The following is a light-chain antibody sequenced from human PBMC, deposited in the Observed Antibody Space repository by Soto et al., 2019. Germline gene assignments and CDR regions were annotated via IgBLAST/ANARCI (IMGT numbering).Light chain of an antibody. CDR1: SSNIGSRY. V-gene: IGLV1-51*01. CDR2: DNN. CDR3: GTWDNSLRGGV. J-gene: IGLJ3*02. Sequence: QSALTQTPSVSAVPGQKVTISCSGSSSNIGSRYVSWYQQVPGAAPKLLIYDNNKRASGIPDRFSASKSGTSATLDITGLQTGDEADYYCGTWDNSLRGGVFGGGTQLTVL.